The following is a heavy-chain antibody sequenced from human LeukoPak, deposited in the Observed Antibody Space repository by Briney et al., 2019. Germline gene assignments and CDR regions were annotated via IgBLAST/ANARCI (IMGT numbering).Heavy chain of an antibody. CDR2: ISSSGSTI. J-gene: IGHJ4*02. Sequence: GGSLRLSCAASGFTFSSYEMNWVRQAPGKGLEWVSYISSSGSTIYYADSVKGRFTISRDNAKNSLYLQMNSLRAEDTAVYCCARDVDYFDYWGQGTLVTVSS. CDR3: ARDVDYFDY. CDR1: GFTFSSYE. V-gene: IGHV3-48*03.